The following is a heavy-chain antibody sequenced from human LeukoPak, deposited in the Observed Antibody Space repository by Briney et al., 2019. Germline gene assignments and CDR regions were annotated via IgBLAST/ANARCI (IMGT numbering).Heavy chain of an antibody. CDR1: GGSVSSGSYY. D-gene: IGHD2-15*01. CDR3: ARDHCSGGSCYDTGDYYFDY. J-gene: IGHJ4*02. CDR2: IYYSGST. V-gene: IGHV4-61*01. Sequence: SETLSLTCTVSGGSVSSGSYYWSWIRQPPGKGLEWIGYIYYSGSTNYNPSLKSRVTISVDTSKNQFSLKLSSVTAADTAVYYCARDHCSGGSCYDTGDYYFDYWGQGTLVTVSS.